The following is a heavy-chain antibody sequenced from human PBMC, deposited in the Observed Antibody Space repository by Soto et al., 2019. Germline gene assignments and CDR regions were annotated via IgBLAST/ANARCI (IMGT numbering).Heavy chain of an antibody. J-gene: IGHJ4*02. CDR2: ISASGGST. CDR3: AKGGGSLLDY. D-gene: IGHD5-12*01. V-gene: IGHV3-23*01. CDR1: GFTFRSYG. Sequence: GGSLRLSCAASGFTFRSYGMSWVRQAPGKGLEWVSGISASGGSTYYAESVKGRITISRDNSKNTLYVQMNSLRAEDTAVYYCAKGGGSLLDYWGQGTLVTVSS.